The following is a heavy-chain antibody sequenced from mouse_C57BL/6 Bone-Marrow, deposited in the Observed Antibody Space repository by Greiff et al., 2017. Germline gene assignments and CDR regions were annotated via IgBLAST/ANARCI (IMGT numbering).Heavy chain of an antibody. Sequence: QVQLKESGPGLVQPSQSLSITCTVSGFSLTSYGVHWVRQSPGKGLEWLGVIWRGGSTDYNAAFMSRLSITKDNSKSQVFFKMNSLQADDTAIYYCAKKRDGYYHWYFDVWGTGTTVTVSS. J-gene: IGHJ1*03. D-gene: IGHD2-3*01. CDR3: AKKRDGYYHWYFDV. CDR1: GFSLTSYG. V-gene: IGHV2-5*01. CDR2: IWRGGST.